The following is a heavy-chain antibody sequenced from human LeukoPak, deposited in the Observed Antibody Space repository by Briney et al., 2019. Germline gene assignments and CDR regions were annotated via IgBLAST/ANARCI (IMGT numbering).Heavy chain of an antibody. J-gene: IGHJ6*02. V-gene: IGHV3-30*18. CDR3: AKEIGYSGPYYYYYYGMDV. CDR1: GFPFSSYG. CDR2: VSYDGSNK. D-gene: IGHD2-15*01. Sequence: GGSLRLSCAASGFPFSSYGMHWVRQAPGKGLEWVAVVSYDGSNKYYADSVKGRFTISRDNSKNTLYLQMNSLRAEDTAVYYCAKEIGYSGPYYYYYYGMDVWGQGTTVTVSS.